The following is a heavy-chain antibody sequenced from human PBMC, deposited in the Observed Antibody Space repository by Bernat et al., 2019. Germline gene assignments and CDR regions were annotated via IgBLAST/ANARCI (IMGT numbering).Heavy chain of an antibody. CDR3: GPFGELVPNFDY. CDR2: IWYDGSNK. V-gene: IGHV3-33*01. CDR1: GFTFSSYG. J-gene: IGHJ4*02. Sequence: QVQLVESGGGVVQPGRSLRLSCAASGFTFSSYGMHWVRQAPGKGLEWVAVIWYDGSNKYYADSVKGRFTISRDNSKNTLYLQMNSLRAEDTAVYYCGPFGELVPNFDYWGQGTLVTVSS. D-gene: IGHD2-2*01.